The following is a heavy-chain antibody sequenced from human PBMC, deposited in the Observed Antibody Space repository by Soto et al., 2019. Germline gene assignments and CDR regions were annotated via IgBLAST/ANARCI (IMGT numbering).Heavy chain of an antibody. CDR2: INHSGST. D-gene: IGHD1-7*01. CDR3: ARGRTSPGYHYYYDMDV. V-gene: IGHV4-34*01. CDR1: GESFSCYY. J-gene: IGHJ6*01. Sequence: SETLSLTCAVYGESFSCYYWSWIRQPPGKGLEWIGQINHSGSTNYNPSLKSRVTISLDTSKNQFSLKLKSVTAADRAVYYCARGRTSPGYHYYYDMDVWGQGTTVTVSS.